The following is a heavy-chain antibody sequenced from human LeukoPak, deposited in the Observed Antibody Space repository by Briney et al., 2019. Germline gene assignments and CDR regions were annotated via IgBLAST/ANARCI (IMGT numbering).Heavy chain of an antibody. D-gene: IGHD4-17*01. CDR3: VKVYPTVTTSSVLGS. J-gene: IGHJ4*02. CDR2: ISWDGGST. V-gene: IGHV3-43*01. Sequence: GRSLRLSCAASGFTFDDYTMHWVRQAPGKGLEWVSLISWDGGSTYYADSVKGRFTISRDNSKNTVFLQINSLRTDDSAVYWCVKVYPTVTTSSVLGSWGQGTLVAVSS. CDR1: GFTFDDYT.